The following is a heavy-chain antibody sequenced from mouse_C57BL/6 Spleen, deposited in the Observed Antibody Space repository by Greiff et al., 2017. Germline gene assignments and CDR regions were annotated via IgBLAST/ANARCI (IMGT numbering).Heavy chain of an antibody. D-gene: IGHD1-1*01. CDR2: ISSGSSTI. J-gene: IGHJ2*01. CDR3: ARPSTVVAPFCY. Sequence: EVQLQQSGGGLVKPGGSLKLSCAASGFTFSDYGMHWVRQAPEKGLEWVAYISSGSSTIYYADTVKGRFTISRDNAKNTLFLQMTSLRSEDTAMYFSARPSTVVAPFCYWGPDTTLSVSS. V-gene: IGHV5-17*01. CDR1: GFTFSDYG.